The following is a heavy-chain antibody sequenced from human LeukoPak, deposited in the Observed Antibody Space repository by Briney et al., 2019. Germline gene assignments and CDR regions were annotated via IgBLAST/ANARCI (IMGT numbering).Heavy chain of an antibody. CDR2: ISGSGGST. CDR1: GFTFSSYA. J-gene: IGHJ6*03. V-gene: IGHV3-23*01. D-gene: IGHD3-3*01. CDR3: AKGYYDFWSGTYYYYMDV. Sequence: GGSLRLSCAASGFTFSSYAMSWVRQAPGKGLEWVSAISGSGGSTYYADSVKGRFTISRDNSKNTLYPQMNSLRAEDTAVYYCAKGYYDFWSGTYYYYMDVWGKGTTVTVSS.